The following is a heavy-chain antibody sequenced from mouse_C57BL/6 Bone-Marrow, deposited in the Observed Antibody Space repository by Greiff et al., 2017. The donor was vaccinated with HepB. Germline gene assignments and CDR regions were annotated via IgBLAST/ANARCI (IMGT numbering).Heavy chain of an antibody. J-gene: IGHJ4*01. Sequence: VQLQQSGPGLVKPSQSLSLTCSVTGYSITSGYYWNWIRQFPGNKLEWMGYISYDGSNNYNPSLKNRISITRDTSKNQFFLKLNSVTTEDTATYYCARVYYLYAMDYWGQGTSVTVSS. CDR2: ISYDGSN. V-gene: IGHV3-6*01. CDR1: GYSITSGYY. D-gene: IGHD1-1*01. CDR3: ARVYYLYAMDY.